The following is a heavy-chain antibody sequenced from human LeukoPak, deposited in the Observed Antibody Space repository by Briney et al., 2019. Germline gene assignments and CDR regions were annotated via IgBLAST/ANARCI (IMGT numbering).Heavy chain of an antibody. D-gene: IGHD1-26*01. J-gene: IGHJ4*02. CDR3: ARDFFGSLDY. V-gene: IGHV3-7*01. CDR2: IKHNGSDK. CDR1: GFSFSTYW. Sequence: GGSLTLSCAASGFSFSTYWMAWVRQAPGMGPEWVANIKHNGSDKNYVDSVKGRFTISRANTKNSLYLQMNSLRAEDTAVYYCARDFFGSLDYWGQGTLVTVSS.